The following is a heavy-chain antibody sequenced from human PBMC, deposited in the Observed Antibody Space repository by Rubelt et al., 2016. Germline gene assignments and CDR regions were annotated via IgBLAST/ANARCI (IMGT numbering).Heavy chain of an antibody. CDR3: TTDHAPFLVDDYYYGMDV. CDR2: IKSKTDGGTT. Sequence: RLVESGGGLVKPGGSLRLSCAASGFTFSDYYMSWIRQAPGKGLEWVGRIKSKTDGGTTDYAAPVKGRFTISRDDSKNTLYLQMNSLKTEDTAVYYCTTDHAPFLVDDYYYGMDVWGQGTTVTVSS. J-gene: IGHJ6*02. V-gene: IGHV3-15*01. CDR1: GFTFSDYY. D-gene: IGHD2-15*01.